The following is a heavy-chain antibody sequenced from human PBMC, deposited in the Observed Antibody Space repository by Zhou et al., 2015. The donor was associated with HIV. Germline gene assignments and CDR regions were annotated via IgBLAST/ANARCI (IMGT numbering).Heavy chain of an antibody. J-gene: IGHJ4*02. CDR1: GFTFSSYG. V-gene: IGHV3-33*03. Sequence: QVQLVESGGGVVQPGTSLRLSCVASGFTFSSYGMHWVRQAPGKGLEWVAVISYDGSNKYYTDSVKGRFTISRDNARNTLYLHLNDLGAEDSALYHCTQDRWGMPYIWGQGILVTVSS. CDR2: ISYDGSNK. D-gene: IGHD3-16*01. CDR3: TQDRWGMPYI.